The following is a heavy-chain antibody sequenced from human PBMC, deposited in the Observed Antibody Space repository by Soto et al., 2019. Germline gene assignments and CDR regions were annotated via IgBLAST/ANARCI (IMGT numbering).Heavy chain of an antibody. J-gene: IGHJ4*02. Sequence: SETLSLTCTVSGDSISTDYWTWIRQPPGKELEWIGFVYYSGSTNYNPSLKSRVTISVDTPNNQFSLKLSSVTAADTAMYYCAIGVGFFRKVEFYYWGQGTLVTVSS. D-gene: IGHD1-26*01. CDR2: VYYSGST. V-gene: IGHV4-59*12. CDR1: GDSISTDY. CDR3: AIGVGFFRKVEFYY.